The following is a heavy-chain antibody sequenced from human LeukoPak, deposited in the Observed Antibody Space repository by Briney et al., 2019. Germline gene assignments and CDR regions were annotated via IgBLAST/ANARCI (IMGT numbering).Heavy chain of an antibody. CDR3: AKRGYPYYYYMDV. Sequence: GGSLRLSCAASGFTFSSYAMSWVRQAPGKGLEWVSAISGSGGSTYYADSVKGRFTISRDNYKNTLYLQMNSMRAEDTAVYYCAKRGYPYYYYMDVWGKGTTVTVSS. CDR2: ISGSGGST. D-gene: IGHD1-1*01. J-gene: IGHJ6*03. V-gene: IGHV3-23*01. CDR1: GFTFSSYA.